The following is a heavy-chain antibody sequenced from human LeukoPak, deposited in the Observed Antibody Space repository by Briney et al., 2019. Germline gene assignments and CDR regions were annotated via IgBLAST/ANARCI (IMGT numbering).Heavy chain of an antibody. V-gene: IGHV3-7*01. CDR1: GFTFSQHW. Sequence: GGSLRLSCVASGFTFSQHWMSWVRQAPGKGLEWVANIKTDGSEKYYVNSMEGRFAISRDNAKNSLYLQMNTLRVEDTAVYYCARGRPHGNDYWGQGTLVTVSS. CDR2: IKTDGSEK. D-gene: IGHD4-23*01. CDR3: ARGRPHGNDY. J-gene: IGHJ4*02.